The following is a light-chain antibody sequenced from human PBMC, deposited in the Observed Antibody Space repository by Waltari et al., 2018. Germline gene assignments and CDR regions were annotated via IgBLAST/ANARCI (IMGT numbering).Light chain of an antibody. CDR1: GGAIATSSF. Sequence: QSALTQPASVSGPPGQSITISCTGIGGAIATSSFVSWYQHHPDRAPQVIIYDATNKPPGISARFCASKTADTAALTISGLQTEDEGEYYCASQTPDCVVQVGGETRVTVL. CDR2: DAT. CDR3: ASQTPDCVVQ. V-gene: IGLV2-14*03. J-gene: IGLJ2*01.